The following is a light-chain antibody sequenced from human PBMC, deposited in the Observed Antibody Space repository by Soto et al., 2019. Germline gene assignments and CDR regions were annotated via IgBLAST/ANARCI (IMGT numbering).Light chain of an antibody. CDR1: RSDVGGYNF. Sequence: QSVLTQPRSVSGSPGQSVTISCTGTRSDVGGYNFVSWYQQLPGKAPKLMIYDVTKRPSGVPDRFSGSKSGNTASLTISGLQAEDEADYYCSSHAGTYPGVFGGGTQLTVL. J-gene: IGLJ3*02. CDR2: DVT. V-gene: IGLV2-11*01. CDR3: SSHAGTYPGV.